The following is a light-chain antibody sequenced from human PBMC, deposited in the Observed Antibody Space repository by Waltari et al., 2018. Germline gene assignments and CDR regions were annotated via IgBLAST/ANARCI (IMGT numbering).Light chain of an antibody. CDR2: AAS. V-gene: IGKV1-39*01. Sequence: DIQMTQSPSSLSASVGDRVTITCRASQSISSYLNWYQQKPGKAPKLLIYAASSLQSGVPSRFSGSGSGTDFTLTISSLQPEDFATYYCQQSYSQLVTFGQGTKVEIK. CDR3: QQSYSQLVT. J-gene: IGKJ1*01. CDR1: QSISSY.